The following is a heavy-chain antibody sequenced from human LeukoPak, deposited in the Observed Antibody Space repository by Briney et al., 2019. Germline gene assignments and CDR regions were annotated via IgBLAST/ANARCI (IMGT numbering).Heavy chain of an antibody. CDR1: GFTLSSYA. Sequence: GGSLRLSCAASGFTLSSYAMSWVRQAPGKGLKWVSAISGSGGSTYYADSVKGRFTISRDNSKNTLYLQMNSLRAEDTAVYYCAKVGSGRYRGYFDYWGQGTLVTVSS. D-gene: IGHD6-19*01. V-gene: IGHV3-23*01. J-gene: IGHJ4*02. CDR3: AKVGSGRYRGYFDY. CDR2: ISGSGGST.